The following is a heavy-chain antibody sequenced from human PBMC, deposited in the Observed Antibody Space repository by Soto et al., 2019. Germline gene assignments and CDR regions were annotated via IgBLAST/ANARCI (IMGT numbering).Heavy chain of an antibody. J-gene: IGHJ4*02. CDR3: AKESLFPSIHGMITN. D-gene: IGHD3-16*01. Sequence: GGSLRLSCEASRLNFAGYAMSWVRQAPGKGLDWVSSLSSSGEKTYYSDSVRGRFTISRDNTKNTVYLQMNTLSADDTAVYFCAKESLFPSIHGMITNWGQGVVVTVSS. CDR1: RLNFAGYA. CDR2: LSSSGEKT. V-gene: IGHV3-23*01.